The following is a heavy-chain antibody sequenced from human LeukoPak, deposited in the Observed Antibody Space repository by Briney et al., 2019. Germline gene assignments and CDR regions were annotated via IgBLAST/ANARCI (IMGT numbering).Heavy chain of an antibody. CDR1: GFTFSDYY. CDR2: ISGSGGST. J-gene: IGHJ4*02. D-gene: IGHD3-10*01. Sequence: PGGSLRLSCAASGFTFSDYYMSWIRQAPGKGLEWVSAISGSGGSTYYADSVKGRFTISRDNSKNTLYLQMNSLRAEDTAVYYCAKDKAGRFGELADYWGQGTLVTVSS. CDR3: AKDKAGRFGELADY. V-gene: IGHV3-23*01.